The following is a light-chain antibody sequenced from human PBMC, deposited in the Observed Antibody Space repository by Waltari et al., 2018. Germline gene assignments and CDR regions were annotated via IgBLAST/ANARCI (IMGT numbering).Light chain of an antibody. Sequence: QSALTQPRSVSGSPGQPVTISCTGTNSDIGEDKYVSWFQLHPGKAPKLIIYSVPARPSGVPHRFSGSKSGSTASLTISGLQPEDEGDYFCCSYAGRYTMIFGGGTRLTVL. V-gene: IGLV2-11*01. CDR1: NSDIGEDKY. J-gene: IGLJ2*01. CDR2: SVP. CDR3: CSYAGRYTMI.